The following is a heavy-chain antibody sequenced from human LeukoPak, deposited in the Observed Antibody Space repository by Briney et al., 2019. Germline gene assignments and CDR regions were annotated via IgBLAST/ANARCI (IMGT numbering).Heavy chain of an antibody. CDR3: TTYGSGRKFDY. CDR2: IESKTDGGTT. CDR1: GFTFSSYG. Sequence: GGSLRLSCAASGFTFSSYGMSWVRQIPGKGLEWVGRIESKTDGGTTDYAAPVKGRFTISRDDSTNTLYLQMNSLKSEDTAVYYCTTYGSGRKFDYWGQGILVTVSS. V-gene: IGHV3-15*04. J-gene: IGHJ4*02. D-gene: IGHD3-10*01.